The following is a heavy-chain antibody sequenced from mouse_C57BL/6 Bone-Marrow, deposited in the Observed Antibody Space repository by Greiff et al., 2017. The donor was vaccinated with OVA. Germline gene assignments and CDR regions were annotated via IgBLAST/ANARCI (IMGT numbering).Heavy chain of an antibody. CDR2: ISSGSSTI. CDR3: ARPWAWYFDV. Sequence: EVQLQESGGGLVKPGGSLKLSCAASGFTFSDYGMHWVRQAPEKGLEWVAYISSGSSTIYYADTVKGRFTISRDNAKNTLFLQMTSLRSEDTAMYYCARPWAWYFDVWGTGTTVTVSS. CDR1: GFTFSDYG. D-gene: IGHD3-1*01. J-gene: IGHJ1*03. V-gene: IGHV5-17*01.